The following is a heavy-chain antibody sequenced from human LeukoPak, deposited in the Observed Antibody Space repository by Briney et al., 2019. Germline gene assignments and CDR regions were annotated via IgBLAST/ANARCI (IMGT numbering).Heavy chain of an antibody. CDR2: MNPNSGNT. J-gene: IGHJ4*02. V-gene: IGHV1-8*01. CDR3: ARDFYCSGGSCYGRVIY. CDR1: GYTFTSYD. Sequence: GASVKVSCKASGYTFTSYDINWVRQATGQGLEWMGWMNPNSGNTGYAQKFQGRVTMTRNTSISTAYMELNSLRAEDTAVYYCARDFYCSGGSCYGRVIYWGQGTLVTVSS. D-gene: IGHD2-15*01.